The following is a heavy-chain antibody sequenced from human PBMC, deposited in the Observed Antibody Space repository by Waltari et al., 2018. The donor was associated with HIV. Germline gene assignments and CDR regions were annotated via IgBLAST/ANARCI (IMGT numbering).Heavy chain of an antibody. J-gene: IGHJ1*01. CDR1: GGSISSSNW. Sequence: QVQLQESGPGLVKPSGTLSLTCAVSGGSISSSNWWSWVRQHPGKGLEWIGEIYHSGSTNYNPSLKSRVTISVDKSKNQFSLKLSSVTAADTAVYYCARGDGVVPAVAAGYFQHWGQGTLVTVSS. D-gene: IGHD2-2*01. CDR2: IYHSGST. V-gene: IGHV4-4*02. CDR3: ARGDGVVPAVAAGYFQH.